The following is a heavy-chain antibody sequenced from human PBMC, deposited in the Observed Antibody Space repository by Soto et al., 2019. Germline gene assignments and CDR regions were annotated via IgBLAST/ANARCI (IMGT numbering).Heavy chain of an antibody. V-gene: IGHV5-51*01. D-gene: IGHD7-27*01. J-gene: IGHJ4*02. CDR1: GYSFSSYW. Sequence: PGESPEISCKGSGYSFSSYWIGWVRHMPGKGLVLMGLIYHGDSDTRYSPSFQGRVTISADKSISTAYLQWSSLKDSDTAIYYCARRVSRADWGFNYWGQGTMVTVSS. CDR2: IYHGDSDT. CDR3: ARRVSRADWGFNY.